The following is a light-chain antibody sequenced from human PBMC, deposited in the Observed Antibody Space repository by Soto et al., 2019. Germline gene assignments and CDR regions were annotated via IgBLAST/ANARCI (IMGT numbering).Light chain of an antibody. CDR2: GLS. Sequence: EIELTQSPGTLSLSPGERATLSCRASQRLASNYLAWYQQRPGQAPRLLLYGLSSRATGIPDRFSGSGSGTDFTLAISRVEPEDFVLYYCQQRLSWPITFGQGTKVDIK. J-gene: IGKJ1*01. CDR3: QQRLSWPIT. V-gene: IGKV3D-20*02. CDR1: QRLASNY.